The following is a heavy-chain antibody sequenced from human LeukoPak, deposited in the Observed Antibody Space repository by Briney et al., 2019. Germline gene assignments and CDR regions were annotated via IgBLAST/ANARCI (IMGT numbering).Heavy chain of an antibody. CDR3: ARMGYSSDGIDY. CDR2: ISSSGSSI. CDR1: GFTFSDYY. V-gene: IGHV3-11*01. J-gene: IGHJ4*02. Sequence: NPGGSLRLSCAASGFTFSDYYMSWIRQAPGKGLEWVSYISSSGSSIYYADSVKGRFTTSRDNAKSSLFLQMNSLRAEDTAVYYCARMGYSSDGIDYWGQGTLVTVSS. D-gene: IGHD6-19*01.